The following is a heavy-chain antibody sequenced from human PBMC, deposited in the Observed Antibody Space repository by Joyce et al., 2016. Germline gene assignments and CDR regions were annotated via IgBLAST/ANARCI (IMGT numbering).Heavy chain of an antibody. CDR2: IRSKSYGGTT. CDR3: TREAYGYYFDY. V-gene: IGHV3-49*03. J-gene: IGHJ4*02. D-gene: IGHD3-10*01. Sequence: QLVEFGEGLVQQGRSWRLSCFVYVFTFSVYSMIWIRQAPGKGLEGVGLIRSKSYGGTTEYAASVKGRFTISRDDSKSTAYLQMNSLKTEDTAVYYCTREAYGYYFDYWGQGTLVTVSS. CDR1: VFTFSVYS.